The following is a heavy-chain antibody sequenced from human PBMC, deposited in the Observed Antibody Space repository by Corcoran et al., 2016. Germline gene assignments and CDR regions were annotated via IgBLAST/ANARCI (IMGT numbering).Heavy chain of an antibody. V-gene: IGHV3-33*01. J-gene: IGHJ4*02. Sequence: QVQLVESGGGVVQTGRSLRLSCASSGFTFSSYGMHWVRQAPGKGLAWVAVIWYAGSNKYYADSVKGRFTISRDNSKNPLYLQMNSLRAEDTAVYYGARDQSSSFDYWGQGTLVTVSS. CDR3: ARDQSSSFDY. D-gene: IGHD6-13*01. CDR1: GFTFSSYG. CDR2: IWYAGSNK.